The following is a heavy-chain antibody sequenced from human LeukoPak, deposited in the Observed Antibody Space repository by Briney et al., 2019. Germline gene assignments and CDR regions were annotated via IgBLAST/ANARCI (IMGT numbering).Heavy chain of an antibody. CDR2: ISYDGSNK. D-gene: IGHD6-19*01. V-gene: IGHV3-30*18. CDR1: GFTFSSYG. Sequence: PGRSLRLSCAASGFTFSSYGMHWVRQAPGKGLEWVAVISYDGSNKYYADSVKGRFTISRDNSKNTLYLQMNSLRAEDTAVYYCAKDQYSSGWYSDYWGQGTLATVSS. J-gene: IGHJ4*02. CDR3: AKDQYSSGWYSDY.